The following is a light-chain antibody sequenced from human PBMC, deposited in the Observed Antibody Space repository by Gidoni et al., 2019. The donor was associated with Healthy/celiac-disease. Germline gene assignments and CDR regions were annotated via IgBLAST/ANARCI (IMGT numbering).Light chain of an antibody. J-gene: IGKJ1*01. Sequence: DIHMTQSPSTPSASVGDRVTITCRASQSISSWLAWYQQKPGKAPKLLIYKASSLESGVPSRFSGSGSGTEFTLTISSLQPDDFATYYCQQYNSYSWTFGQGTKVEIK. CDR1: QSISSW. CDR3: QQYNSYSWT. CDR2: KAS. V-gene: IGKV1-5*03.